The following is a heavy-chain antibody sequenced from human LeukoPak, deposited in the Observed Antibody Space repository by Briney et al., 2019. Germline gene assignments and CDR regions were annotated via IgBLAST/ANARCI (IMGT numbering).Heavy chain of an antibody. Sequence: RGSLRLSCAASGFTFSSYAMSWVRQAPGKGLEWVSAISGSGGSTYYADSVKGRFTISRDNSKNTLYLQMNGLRPEDTAVYYCAKSWGYTRPYYNYMDVWGKGTTVTVSS. CDR2: ISGSGGST. V-gene: IGHV3-23*01. D-gene: IGHD3-16*02. CDR3: AKSWGYTRPYYNYMDV. J-gene: IGHJ6*03. CDR1: GFTFSSYA.